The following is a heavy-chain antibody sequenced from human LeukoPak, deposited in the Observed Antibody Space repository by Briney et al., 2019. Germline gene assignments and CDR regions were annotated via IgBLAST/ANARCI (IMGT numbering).Heavy chain of an antibody. J-gene: IGHJ4*02. CDR1: GYNFSIYW. CDR3: ARHSERGQWLVPVDY. Sequence: GESRKISCKGSGYNFSIYWIAWVRQMPGKGLEWMGIIYPGDSDTRYSPSFEGQVTISVDKSFRTAYLQWSSLKASDTAMYYCARHSERGQWLVPVDYWGQGTLVTVSS. V-gene: IGHV5-51*01. CDR2: IYPGDSDT. D-gene: IGHD6-19*01.